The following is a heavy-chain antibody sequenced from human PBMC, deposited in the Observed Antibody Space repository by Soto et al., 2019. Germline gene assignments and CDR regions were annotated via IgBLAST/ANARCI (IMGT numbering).Heavy chain of an antibody. D-gene: IGHD4-4*01. CDR2: VYSSGST. CDR3: ATYANYNHY. CDR1: GGSISSYY. Sequence: QVQLQESGPGLVKPSETLSLTCNVSGGSISSYYWSWIRQPPGKGLEWIGYVYSSGSTNYNPSLKSRVTISVDTSKNQFSLKLNSVTAADTAVYYCATYANYNHYWGQGTLVTVSS. V-gene: IGHV4-59*01. J-gene: IGHJ4*02.